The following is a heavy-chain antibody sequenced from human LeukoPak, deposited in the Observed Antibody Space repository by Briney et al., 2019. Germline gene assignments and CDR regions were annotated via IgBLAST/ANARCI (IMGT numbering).Heavy chain of an antibody. CDR1: GGSISSGGYS. Sequence: SQTLSLTCAVSGGSISSGGYSWSWIRHPPGKGLEWMGYIYHSGTSYNNPPLKSRVTISVDKSKNQFSLKLSSVTAADTAVYYRARVGPPLSVQQFALWGRGTLVTVSS. V-gene: IGHV4-30-2*01. J-gene: IGHJ2*01. CDR2: IYHSGTS. CDR3: ARVGPPLSVQQFAL. D-gene: IGHD5/OR15-5a*01.